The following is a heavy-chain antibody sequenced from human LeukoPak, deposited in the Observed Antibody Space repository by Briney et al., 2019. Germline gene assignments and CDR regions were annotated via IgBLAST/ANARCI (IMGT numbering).Heavy chain of an antibody. CDR3: ARESYGDYVDY. Sequence: GGSLRLSCAASGFTVSSNYMSWVRQAPGKGLEWVSVIYSGGSTYYADSVKGRFTISRDNSKNTLYLQTNSLRAEDTAVYYCARESYGDYVDYWGQGTLVTVSS. CDR1: GFTVSSNY. CDR2: IYSGGST. V-gene: IGHV3-53*01. D-gene: IGHD4-17*01. J-gene: IGHJ4*02.